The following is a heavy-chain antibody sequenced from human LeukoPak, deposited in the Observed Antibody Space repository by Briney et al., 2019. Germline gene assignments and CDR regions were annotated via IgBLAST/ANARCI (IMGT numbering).Heavy chain of an antibody. V-gene: IGHV4-34*01. CDR3: ARPGTYNWNDGRWFDP. J-gene: IGHJ5*02. Sequence: SETLSLTRAVYGGSFSGYYWSWIRQPPGKGLEWIGEINHSGSTNYNPSLKSRVTISVDTSKNQFSLKLSSVTAADTAVYYCARPGTYNWNDGRWFDPWGQGTLVTVSS. D-gene: IGHD1-1*01. CDR1: GGSFSGYY. CDR2: INHSGST.